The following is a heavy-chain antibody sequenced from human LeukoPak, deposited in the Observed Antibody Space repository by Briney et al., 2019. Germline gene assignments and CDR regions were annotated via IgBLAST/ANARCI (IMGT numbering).Heavy chain of an antibody. J-gene: IGHJ4*02. V-gene: IGHV1-3*01. Sequence: GASVKVSCKASGYTFSNYAIHWVRQAPGQRLEWMGWIDAGNGKTKYSQKFQGRVTITRDTSASTAYMELSSLRYEDTAVYYCARDRWSGAYYVPFDYWGQGTLVTVSS. CDR3: ARDRWSGAYYVPFDY. CDR2: IDAGNGKT. CDR1: GYTFSNYA. D-gene: IGHD1-26*01.